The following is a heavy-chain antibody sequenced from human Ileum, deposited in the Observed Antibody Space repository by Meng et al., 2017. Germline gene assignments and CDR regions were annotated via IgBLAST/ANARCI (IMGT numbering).Heavy chain of an antibody. CDR2: IWYDGSKK. CDR1: GYIFSSPG. Sequence: GQRVGAGGGVVKRGRSLWFSGVGSGYIFSSPGMHWVRQAPGKGLEWVAAIWYDGSKKLYGDSVKGRFTISRDDSKNTLYLEMNGLRVEDTAVYFCATDIGVTNYLLDFWGQGTLVTVSS. V-gene: IGHV3-33*01. D-gene: IGHD5-12*01. CDR3: ATDIGVTNYLLDF. J-gene: IGHJ4*02.